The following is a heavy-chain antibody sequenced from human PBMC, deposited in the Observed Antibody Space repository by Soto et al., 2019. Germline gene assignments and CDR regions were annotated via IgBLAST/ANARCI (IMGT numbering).Heavy chain of an antibody. CDR3: ARDGDSSSWSNY. Sequence: QVQLVQSGAEVKKPGSSVKVSCKASGGTFSSYTISWVRQAPGQGLEWMGRIIPILGIANYAQKFQGRVTIXAXXSTSTAYMELSSLRSEDTAVYYCARDGDSSSWSNYWGQGTLVTVSS. D-gene: IGHD6-13*01. V-gene: IGHV1-69*08. CDR2: IIPILGIA. J-gene: IGHJ4*02. CDR1: GGTFSSYT.